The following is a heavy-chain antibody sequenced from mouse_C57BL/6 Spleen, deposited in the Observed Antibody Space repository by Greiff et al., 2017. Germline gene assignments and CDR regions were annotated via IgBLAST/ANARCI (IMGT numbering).Heavy chain of an antibody. CDR3: TSQLGRN. CDR2: IDPETGGT. Sequence: VQLQQSGAELVRPGASVTLSCKASGYTFTDYEMHWVKQTPVHGLEWIGAIDPETGGTAYNQKFKGKAILTADKASSTAYMELRSLTSEDSAVYYCTSQLGRNWGQGTTLTVSS. J-gene: IGHJ2*01. CDR1: GYTFTDYE. V-gene: IGHV1-15*01. D-gene: IGHD4-1*02.